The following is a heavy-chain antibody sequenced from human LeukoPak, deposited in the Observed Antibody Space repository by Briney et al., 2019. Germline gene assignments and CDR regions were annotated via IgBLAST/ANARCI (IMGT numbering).Heavy chain of an antibody. J-gene: IGHJ4*02. D-gene: IGHD6-19*01. CDR2: IYYTGNT. Sequence: KPSETLSLTCTVSGGSISNYYWSWIRQPPGKGLEWIGYIYYTGNTNQNPSLASRVTMSLDTSKNQFSLRVTSVTAADTAVYYCARSPASGDRGWSVKTSTPSGLFDYWGQGTLVTVSS. CDR3: ARSPASGDRGWSVKTSTPSGLFDY. V-gene: IGHV4-59*01. CDR1: GGSISNYY.